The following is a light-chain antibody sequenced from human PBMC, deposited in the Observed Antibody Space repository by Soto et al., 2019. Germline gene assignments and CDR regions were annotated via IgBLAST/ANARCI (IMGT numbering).Light chain of an antibody. V-gene: IGLV1-36*01. CDR1: SSNIGRNA. Sequence: QLVLTQPPSVSEAPRQKVTISCSGGSSNIGRNAVNWYQQFPGKAPKLVVYYDDLLPSGVSNRFSGSRSGTSASLAISGLQSEDEADYYCATWDDSLNGWVFGGGTKLTVL. J-gene: IGLJ3*02. CDR2: YDD. CDR3: ATWDDSLNGWV.